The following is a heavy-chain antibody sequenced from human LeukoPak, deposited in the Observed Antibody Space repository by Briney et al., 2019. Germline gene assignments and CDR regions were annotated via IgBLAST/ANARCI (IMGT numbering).Heavy chain of an antibody. CDR1: GGSVSSGGYY. J-gene: IGHJ5*01. V-gene: IGHV4-61*08. CDR2: IYYTGST. D-gene: IGHD3-10*01. Sequence: SETLSLTCTVSGGSVSSGGYYWSWIRQPPGKGLEWIGYIYYTGSTNYRPSLKSRVTISVDTSKNQFSLKLSSVTAADTAVYYCAGDYYGSGVNWFDSWGQGTLVTVSS. CDR3: AGDYYGSGVNWFDS.